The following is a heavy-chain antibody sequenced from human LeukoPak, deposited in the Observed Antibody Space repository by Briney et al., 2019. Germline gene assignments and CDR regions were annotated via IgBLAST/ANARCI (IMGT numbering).Heavy chain of an antibody. V-gene: IGHV3-48*03. CDR3: ARGRVGATAYYYYYMDV. Sequence: GGSLRLSCAASGFTFSSYEMNWVRQAPGKGLEWVSYISSSGSTIYYADSVKGRFTISRDNAKNSLYLQMNSLRAEDTAVYYCARGRVGATAYYYYYMDVWGKGTTVTISS. CDR2: ISSSGSTI. J-gene: IGHJ6*03. D-gene: IGHD1-26*01. CDR1: GFTFSSYE.